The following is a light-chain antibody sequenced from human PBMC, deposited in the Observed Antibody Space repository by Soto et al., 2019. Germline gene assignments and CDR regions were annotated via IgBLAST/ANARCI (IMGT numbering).Light chain of an antibody. V-gene: IGKV1-9*01. CDR1: QGISSY. J-gene: IGKJ4*01. CDR3: KQINSYPGGT. CDR2: AAS. Sequence: DIQLTQSPSFLSASVGDRVTITCRASQGISSYLAWYQQKPGKAPKLLIYAASTLQSGVPSRFSGSGSGTEFPLTISRVQPEDFALYYCKQINSYPGGTFGGGTKVEIK.